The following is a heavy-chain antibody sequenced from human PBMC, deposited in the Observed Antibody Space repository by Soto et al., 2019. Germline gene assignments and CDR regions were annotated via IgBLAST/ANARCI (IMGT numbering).Heavy chain of an antibody. D-gene: IGHD2-8*01. J-gene: IGHJ4*02. V-gene: IGHV3-30-3*01. CDR3: ARSRNGAVPDSINF. CDR1: GFTFSRYA. Sequence: GGSLRLSCAASGFTFSRYAMHWVRQAPGEGLEWVAVISRDGSSKYYGDSVKGRFTVSRDNSNNTLYLSMTSLRPDDTAVFYCARSRNGAVPDSINFWGQGALVTVSS. CDR2: ISRDGSSK.